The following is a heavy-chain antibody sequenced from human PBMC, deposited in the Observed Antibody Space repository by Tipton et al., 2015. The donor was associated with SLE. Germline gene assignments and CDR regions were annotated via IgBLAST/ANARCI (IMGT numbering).Heavy chain of an antibody. Sequence: TLSLTCTVSGASIRSYYWGWIRRPPGKGLEWIGNIYNSGSTNYNPSLKSRVTMSLDTSKNQFSLKLSSVTAADTAVYYCARDSLSGDNWFDPWGQGTLVTVSS. D-gene: IGHD1-1*01. CDR2: IYNSGST. CDR3: ARDSLSGDNWFDP. CDR1: GASIRSYY. J-gene: IGHJ5*02. V-gene: IGHV4-59*01.